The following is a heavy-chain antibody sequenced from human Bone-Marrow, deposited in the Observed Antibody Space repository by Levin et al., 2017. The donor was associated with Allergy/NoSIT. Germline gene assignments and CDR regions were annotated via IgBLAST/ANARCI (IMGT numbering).Heavy chain of an antibody. Sequence: LSLTCAASGFTFSSYGMHWVRQAPGKGLEWMAVISSDEINKYYADSVKARFTISRDNSKNVLYLQMDSLRAEDSALYYCAKDLGTPKRSGIFYYYYGMDVWGQGTTVTVSS. CDR3: AKDLGTPKRSGIFYYYYGMDV. CDR2: ISSDEINK. D-gene: IGHD3-16*01. V-gene: IGHV3-30*18. J-gene: IGHJ6*02. CDR1: GFTFSSYG.